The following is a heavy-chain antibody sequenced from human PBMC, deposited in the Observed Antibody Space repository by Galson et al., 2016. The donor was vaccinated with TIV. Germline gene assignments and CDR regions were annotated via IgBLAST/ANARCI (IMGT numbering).Heavy chain of an antibody. J-gene: IGHJ4*02. CDR2: IIPLFRKA. CDR3: ARDMTTVVTPGYLNF. CDR1: GDTFRTYS. V-gene: IGHV1-69*05. D-gene: IGHD4-23*01. Sequence: SVKVSCKASGDTFRTYSVSWVRQAPGQGLEWMGGIIPLFRKADSAQKFQDRLTISTDELTRTAYMELTSLRSDDTAVYYCARDMTTVVTPGYLNFWGQGTLVTVSS.